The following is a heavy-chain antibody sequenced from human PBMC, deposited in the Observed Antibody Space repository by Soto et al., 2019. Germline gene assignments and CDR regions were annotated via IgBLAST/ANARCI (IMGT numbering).Heavy chain of an antibody. V-gene: IGHV4-31*03. D-gene: IGHD1-26*01. J-gene: IGHJ4*02. CDR3: ARHAVGATLRHFDY. CDR1: GGSISSGGYY. CDR2: IYYSGST. Sequence: SETLSLTCTVSGGSISSGGYYWSWIRQHPGKGLEWIGYIYYSGSTYYNPSLKSRVTISVDTSKNQFSLKLSSVTAADTAVYYCARHAVGATLRHFDYWGQGTLVTVSS.